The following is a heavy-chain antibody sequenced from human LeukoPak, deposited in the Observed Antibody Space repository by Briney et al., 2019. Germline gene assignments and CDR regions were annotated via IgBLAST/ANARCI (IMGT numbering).Heavy chain of an antibody. CDR2: IYYSGST. J-gene: IGHJ4*02. CDR3: ARDDCTNGVCYLDY. D-gene: IGHD2-8*01. V-gene: IGHV4-59*11. CDR1: GGSISSHY. Sequence: PSETLSLTCTVSGGSISSHYWSWIRQPPGKGLEWIGYIYYSGSTNYNPSLKSRVTISVDTSKNQYSLKLSSVTAADTAVYYCARDDCTNGVCYLDYWGQGTLVTVSS.